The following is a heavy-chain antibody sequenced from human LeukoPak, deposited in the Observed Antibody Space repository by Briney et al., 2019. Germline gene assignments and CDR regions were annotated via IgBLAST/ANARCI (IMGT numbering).Heavy chain of an antibody. CDR2: ISGSGGST. Sequence: GGSLRLSSAASGFTFSSYSMNSVRQAPGKGLEWVSAISGSGGSTYYADSVKGRFTISRDNSKNTLYLQMNSLRAEDTAVYYCAKDTAARRGPYGMDVWGQGTTVTVSS. J-gene: IGHJ6*02. D-gene: IGHD6-6*01. CDR1: GFTFSSYS. CDR3: AKDTAARRGPYGMDV. V-gene: IGHV3-23*01.